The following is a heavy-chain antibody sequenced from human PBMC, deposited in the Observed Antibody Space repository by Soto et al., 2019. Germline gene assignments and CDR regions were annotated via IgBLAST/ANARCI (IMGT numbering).Heavy chain of an antibody. D-gene: IGHD3-22*01. J-gene: IGHJ4*02. V-gene: IGHV4-30-2*01. CDR2: IYHSGST. Sequence: SETLSLTCAVSGGSISSGGYSWSWIRQPPGKGLEWIGYIYHSGSTYYKPSLKSRVTISVDRSKNQFSLKLSSVTAADTAVYYCARHGMDYYDSSGYHYSPYYFDYWGQGTLVTVSS. CDR1: GGSISSGGYS. CDR3: ARHGMDYYDSSGYHYSPYYFDY.